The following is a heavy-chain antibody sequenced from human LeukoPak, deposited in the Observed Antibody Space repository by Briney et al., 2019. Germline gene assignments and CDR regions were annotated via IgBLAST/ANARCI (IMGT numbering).Heavy chain of an antibody. J-gene: IGHJ4*02. CDR2: INSDGSRT. Sequence: PGGSLRLSCAASSFSLSSYWMHWVRQAPGKGLLWVSHINSDGSRTDYADSVKGRFTISRDNAKNTLYLQMNSLRAEDTAVYYCARGNPLGHFWRQGTLVTVSS. V-gene: IGHV3-74*01. CDR3: ARGNPLGHF. D-gene: IGHD3-16*01. CDR1: SFSLSSYW.